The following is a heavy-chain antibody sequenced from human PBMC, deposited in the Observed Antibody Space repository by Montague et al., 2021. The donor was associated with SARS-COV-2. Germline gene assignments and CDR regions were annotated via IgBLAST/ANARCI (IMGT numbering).Heavy chain of an antibody. V-gene: IGHV3-9*01. CDR2: ISWNSGSI. D-gene: IGHD1-26*01. CDR3: AKDIVRIVGGYYYYYGMDV. Sequence: YLSLSLSASGFTFGDYAMHWVRQAPGKGLEWVSGISWNSGSIGYADSVKGRFTISRDNAKNSLYLQMNSLRAEDTALYYCAKDIVRIVGGYYYYYGMDVWGQGTTVTVSS. J-gene: IGHJ6*02. CDR1: GFTFGDYA.